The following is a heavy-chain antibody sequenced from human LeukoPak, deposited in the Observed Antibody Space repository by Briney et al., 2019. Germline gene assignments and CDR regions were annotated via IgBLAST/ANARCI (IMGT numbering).Heavy chain of an antibody. Sequence: AGGSLRLSCAASGFTVSSYYMNWVRQAPGKGLEWVSGISWNSGSIGYADSVKGRFTISRDNAKNSLYLQMNSLRAEDTALYYCAKDRSSGPPYYGMDVWGQGTTVTVSS. V-gene: IGHV3-9*01. CDR1: GFTVSSYY. D-gene: IGHD6-19*01. J-gene: IGHJ6*02. CDR3: AKDRSSGPPYYGMDV. CDR2: ISWNSGSI.